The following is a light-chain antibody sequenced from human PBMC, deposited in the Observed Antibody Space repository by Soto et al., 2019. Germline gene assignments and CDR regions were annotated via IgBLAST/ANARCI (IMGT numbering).Light chain of an antibody. J-gene: IGLJ1*01. CDR2: DVS. CDR3: SSYTGGSTYV. Sequence: ALTQPASVSESPGQSITISCTGTSSDIGGYKYVSWYQQHPGKAPKLMIYDVSNRPSGVSNRFSGSKSGNTATLTISGLQGEDAADYYCSSYTGGSTYVFTTATQVSVL. CDR1: SSDIGGYKY. V-gene: IGLV2-14*01.